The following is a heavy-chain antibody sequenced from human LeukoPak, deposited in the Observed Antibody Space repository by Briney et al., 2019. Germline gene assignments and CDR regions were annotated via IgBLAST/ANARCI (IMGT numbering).Heavy chain of an antibody. CDR1: GYTFTSYD. J-gene: IGHJ5*02. V-gene: IGHV1-8*01. CDR2: MNPNSCNR. CDR3: ARGPDKFGYKTWFAP. D-gene: IGHD2-2*02. Sequence: GASVTVSCKASGYTFTSYDINWVRQPTGQGLEWMGWMNPNSCNRGYTHKFQGRVTMTRNTSISTAYMELRSMRSEDTAVYYCARGPDKFGYKTWFAPWGQGTLVTVSS.